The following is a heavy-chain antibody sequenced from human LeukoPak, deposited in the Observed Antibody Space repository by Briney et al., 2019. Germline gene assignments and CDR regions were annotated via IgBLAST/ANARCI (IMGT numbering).Heavy chain of an antibody. Sequence: ASVKVSCKASGYTFTGYYMHWVRQAPGQGLEWMGWINPNSGGTNYAQKFQGRVTMTRDTSISTAYMELSRLRSDDTAMYYCAGSSMYDSWFDPWGQGTLVTVSS. CDR2: INPNSGGT. D-gene: IGHD3-9*01. CDR3: AGSSMYDSWFDP. V-gene: IGHV1-2*02. CDR1: GYTFTGYY. J-gene: IGHJ5*02.